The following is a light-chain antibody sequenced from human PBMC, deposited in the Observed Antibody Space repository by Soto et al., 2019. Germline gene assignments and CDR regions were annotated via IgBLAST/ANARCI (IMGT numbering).Light chain of an antibody. J-gene: IGKJ2*03. V-gene: IGKV1-5*01. CDR1: QSISSW. CDR3: QHYNTYWYS. CDR2: DAS. Sequence: DIQMTQSPSTLSASVGDRVTITCRASQSISSWLAWYQQKPGKAPNLLIYDASNLESGVPSRFSGSGSGTEFTLTISCRQPDDFAAYYCQHYNTYWYSFGQGTKLEIK.